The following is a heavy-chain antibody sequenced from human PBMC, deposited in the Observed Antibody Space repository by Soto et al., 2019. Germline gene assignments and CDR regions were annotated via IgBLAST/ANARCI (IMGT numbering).Heavy chain of an antibody. J-gene: IGHJ4*02. CDR1: GGTLSSFINYP. CDR3: ARRDTSGFLRYFDN. V-gene: IGHV1-69*06. CDR2: IVPNVGTV. D-gene: IGHD3-3*01. Sequence: QMQLVQSGAEVKKPGSSVKVSCKASGGTLSSFINYPINWVRQAPGQGLEWMGGIVPNVGTVNYAQKFQGRVTSTAEKSTGTAYMELSSLRSEDTTLYYCARRDTSGFLRYFDNCGQGTLVTVSS.